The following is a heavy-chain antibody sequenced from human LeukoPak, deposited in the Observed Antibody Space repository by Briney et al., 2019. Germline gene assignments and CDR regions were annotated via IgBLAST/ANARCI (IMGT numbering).Heavy chain of an antibody. CDR3: ARGEAVPAAMGDLFDY. CDR2: VCNSGNT. V-gene: IGHV4-4*07. CDR1: VVSIRSFC. J-gene: IGHJ4*02. D-gene: IGHD2-2*01. Sequence: SETLSLTCTVSVVSIRSFCSSWIRQPATKGLEWIGRVCNSGNTNYNPSLRSRVIMSIDTSKNQLSLDLSSVTAADTAVYHCARGEAVPAAMGDLFDYWGQGTLVTVSS.